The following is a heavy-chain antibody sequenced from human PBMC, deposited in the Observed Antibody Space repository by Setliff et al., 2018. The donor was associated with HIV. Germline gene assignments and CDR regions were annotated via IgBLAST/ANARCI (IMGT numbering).Heavy chain of an antibody. J-gene: IGHJ4*01. CDR1: GGSITSHY. D-gene: IGHD1-26*01. Sequence: SETLSLTCTVSGGSITSHYWSFIRQAPGKGLEWIGYVYYSGSTNYNPSLKSRVTLSFDTSKNNFSLNLNSVTATDTAVYYCARGLKGGGYYFDYWGQGMLVTVSS. V-gene: IGHV4-59*11. CDR2: VYYSGST. CDR3: ARGLKGGGYYFDY.